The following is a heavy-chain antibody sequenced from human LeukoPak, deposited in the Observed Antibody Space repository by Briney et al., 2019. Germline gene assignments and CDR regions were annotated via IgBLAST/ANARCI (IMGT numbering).Heavy chain of an antibody. D-gene: IGHD2-15*01. J-gene: IGHJ6*03. CDR3: AREVVAATPNYYYYYMDV. Sequence: SETLSLTCTVSGGSISSYYWSRIRQPAGKGLEWIGRIYTSGSTNYNPSLKSRVTISVDKSKNQFSLKLSSVTAADTPVYYCAREVVAATPNYYYYYMDVWGKGTTVTVSS. V-gene: IGHV4-4*07. CDR1: GGSISSYY. CDR2: IYTSGST.